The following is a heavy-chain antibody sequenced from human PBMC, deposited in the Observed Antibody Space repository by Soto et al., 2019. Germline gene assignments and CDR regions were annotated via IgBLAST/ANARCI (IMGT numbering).Heavy chain of an antibody. CDR3: AHTMAPRIFDY. Sequence: QITLKEAGPTLVKPTQTLTLTCSFSGFSLITSGVGVGWIRQSPGKALEWLALIYWDDDKGYSTSLKSRLTITKDTSRNQVVLTMTNMDPADTATYYCAHTMAPRIFDYWGQGILVTVSS. V-gene: IGHV2-5*02. CDR1: GFSLITSGVG. CDR2: IYWDDDK. J-gene: IGHJ4*02.